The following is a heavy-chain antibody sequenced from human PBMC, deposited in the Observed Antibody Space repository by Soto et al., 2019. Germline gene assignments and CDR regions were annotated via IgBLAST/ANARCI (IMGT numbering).Heavy chain of an antibody. CDR1: GGSISNYY. J-gene: IGHJ4*02. V-gene: IGHV4-59*01. Sequence: PSETLSLTCTVSGGSISNYYWSWIRQPPGKGLEWIGYIYFSGGTNYNPSLKSRVTISIDTSKNQFSLKLTSVTAPDTAVYYCARGTTGTSYFFDYWGQGTLVTVSS. D-gene: IGHD2-8*02. CDR2: IYFSGGT. CDR3: ARGTTGTSYFFDY.